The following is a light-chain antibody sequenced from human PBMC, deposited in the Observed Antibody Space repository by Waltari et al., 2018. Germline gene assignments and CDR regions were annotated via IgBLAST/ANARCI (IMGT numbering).Light chain of an antibody. CDR3: ISYTNTYTLGL. CDR1: GSDIGAYDF. J-gene: IGLJ3*02. V-gene: IGLV2-14*03. CDR2: DVS. Sequence: QSALTQPASVSGSLGQSITISCTGRGSDIGAYDFVSWYQQYPGKPPKLIIYDVSTRPSEVSNRFSGSKSGNTASLAISGLQAEDEADYYCISYTNTYTLGLFGGGTKLTVL.